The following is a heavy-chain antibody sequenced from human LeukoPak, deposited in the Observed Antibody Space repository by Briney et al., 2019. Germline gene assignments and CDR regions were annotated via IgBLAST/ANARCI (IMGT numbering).Heavy chain of an antibody. D-gene: IGHD3-9*01. V-gene: IGHV5-51*01. CDR1: GYSFTSYW. Sequence: GESLQISCKGSGYSFTSYWIAWVRQLPGKGLEWMEIIYPGDSDTRDSPSFQGQVTFSADKSISTAYLQWSSLQASDTAMYHCARQADYNLLTGYYKGHLDYWGQGTLVTVSS. CDR3: ARQADYNLLTGYYKGHLDY. J-gene: IGHJ4*02. CDR2: IYPGDSDT.